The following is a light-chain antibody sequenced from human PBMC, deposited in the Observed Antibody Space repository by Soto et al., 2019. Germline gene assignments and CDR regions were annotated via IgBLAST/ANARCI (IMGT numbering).Light chain of an antibody. CDR3: QSYDSSLSGFWV. CDR2: GNS. J-gene: IGLJ3*02. Sequence: QAVVTQPPSVSGAPGQRVTISCTGSSSNIGAGYDVHWYQQLPGTAPKLLIYGNSNRPSGVPDRFSGSKSGTSASLAITGLQAEDEADYYCQSYDSSLSGFWVFGGGIKLTVL. V-gene: IGLV1-40*01. CDR1: SSNIGAGYD.